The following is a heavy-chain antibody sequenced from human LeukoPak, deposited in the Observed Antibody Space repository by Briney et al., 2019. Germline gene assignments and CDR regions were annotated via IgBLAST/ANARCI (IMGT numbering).Heavy chain of an antibody. CDR1: GGSISSSSYY. Sequence: SSETLSLTCTVSGGSISSSSYYWGWIRQPPGKGLEWIGSVYYSGYTYYNPSLKSRVTMSVDTSKNQFSLKLSSVTAADTAMYYCARDLTVFGAPDAFDFWGQGTMVIVSS. CDR2: VYYSGYT. D-gene: IGHD3-16*01. V-gene: IGHV4-39*07. J-gene: IGHJ3*01. CDR3: ARDLTVFGAPDAFDF.